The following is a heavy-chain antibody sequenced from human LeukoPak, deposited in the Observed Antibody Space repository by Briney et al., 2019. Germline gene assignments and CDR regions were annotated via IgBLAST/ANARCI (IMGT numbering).Heavy chain of an antibody. V-gene: IGHV4-38-2*02. Sequence: SETLSLTCTVSGYSISRGYYWGWIRQPPGKGLEWIGSIYHSGSTYYNPSLKSRVTISSDTSKNQFSLKLSSVTAADTAVYYCARVAPTYSDFWWGFDYYMDVWGKGTTVTVSS. J-gene: IGHJ6*03. D-gene: IGHD3-3*01. CDR2: IYHSGST. CDR3: ARVAPTYSDFWWGFDYYMDV. CDR1: GYSISRGYY.